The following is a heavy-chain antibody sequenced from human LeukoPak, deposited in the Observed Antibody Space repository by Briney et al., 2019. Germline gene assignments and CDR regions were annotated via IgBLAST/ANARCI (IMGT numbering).Heavy chain of an antibody. Sequence: GGSLRLSCAASGLTFSSYEMNWVRQAPGRGLEWVSYISSSGSTIYYADSVKGRFTISRDNAKNSVYLQMYSLRGEDTAVYYCARDASRTGTTWGQGTLVTVSS. D-gene: IGHD1-1*01. J-gene: IGHJ5*02. V-gene: IGHV3-48*03. CDR2: ISSSGSTI. CDR3: ARDASRTGTT. CDR1: GLTFSSYE.